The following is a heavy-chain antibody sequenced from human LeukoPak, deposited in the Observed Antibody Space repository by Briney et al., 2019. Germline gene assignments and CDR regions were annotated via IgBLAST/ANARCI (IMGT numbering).Heavy chain of an antibody. V-gene: IGHV3-23*01. CDR2: ISGSGCST. J-gene: IGHJ4*02. CDR3: AKGAYYDFWSGYYPIDY. D-gene: IGHD3-3*01. CDR1: GFTFSSYA. Sequence: GGSLRLSCAASGFTFSSYAMSWVRQAPGKGLEWVSAISGSGCSTYYADSVKGRFTISRDNSKNTLYLQMNSLRAEDTAVYYCAKGAYYDFWSGYYPIDYWGQGTLVTVSS.